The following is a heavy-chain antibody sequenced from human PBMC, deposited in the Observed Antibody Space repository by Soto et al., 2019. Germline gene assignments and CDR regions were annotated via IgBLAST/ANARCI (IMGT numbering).Heavy chain of an antibody. Sequence: PGGSLRLSCTASGFTFSSYAMHWVRQAPGRGLEWVAVVSYDGSIENYVDSVRGRFTISRDNSKNTVFLQMNSLRVEDTAVYYCAKDLYYYDFSLDDSWGQGTLVTV. CDR3: AKDLYYYDFSLDDS. D-gene: IGHD3-16*01. CDR1: GFTFSSYA. J-gene: IGHJ5*02. V-gene: IGHV3-30*18. CDR2: VSYDGSIE.